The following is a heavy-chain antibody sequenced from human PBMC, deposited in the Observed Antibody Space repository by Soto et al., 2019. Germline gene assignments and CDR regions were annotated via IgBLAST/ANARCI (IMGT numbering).Heavy chain of an antibody. V-gene: IGHV4-30-4*01. J-gene: IGHJ6*02. D-gene: IGHD3-22*01. Sequence: PSETLSLTCTVSGGSFTSGDYYWSWIRQPPGKGLEWIGYIYSNGRTNYNPSLKSRATISLDTSKNQFSLKLNSVTAADTAVYYCARRGLYGRSGYYDFSNSKDVWGQGTTVTVSS. CDR1: GGSFTSGDYY. CDR2: IYSNGRT. CDR3: ARRGLYGRSGYYDFSNSKDV.